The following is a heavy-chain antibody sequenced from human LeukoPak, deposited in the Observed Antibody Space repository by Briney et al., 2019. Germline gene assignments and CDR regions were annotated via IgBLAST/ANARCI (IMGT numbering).Heavy chain of an antibody. Sequence: SVKVSCKASGYTFTGYYMHWVRQAPGQGLEWMGRIIPTLGIANYAQKFQGRVTITADKSTSTAYMELSSLRSEDTAVYYCASGPIYYDSSGYYFGYWGQGTLVTVSS. CDR1: GYTFTGYY. V-gene: IGHV1-69*02. J-gene: IGHJ4*02. CDR2: IIPTLGIA. D-gene: IGHD3-22*01. CDR3: ASGPIYYDSSGYYFGY.